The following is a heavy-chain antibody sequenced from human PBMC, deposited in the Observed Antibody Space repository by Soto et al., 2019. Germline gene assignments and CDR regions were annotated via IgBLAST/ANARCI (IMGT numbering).Heavy chain of an antibody. CDR1: GGSISAFY. CDR3: ARSPSTSSIGTFDF. J-gene: IGHJ3*01. CDR2: IYMSGTT. Sequence: QVQLQESGPGLVKPSETLSLTCTVSGGSISAFYWNWIRQPAGKGREWIGRIYMSGTTTYNPSLKGRVTMSVDTSKSQFSLKLSSVTAADTAVYYCARSPSTSSIGTFDFWGLGAMVTVSS. V-gene: IGHV4-4*07. D-gene: IGHD6-6*01.